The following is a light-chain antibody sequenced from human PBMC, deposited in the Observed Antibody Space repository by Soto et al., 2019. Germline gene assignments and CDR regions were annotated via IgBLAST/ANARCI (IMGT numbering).Light chain of an antibody. Sequence: QSVLTQPPSVSAAPGQKVTISCCGSSSNIGGNSVSWYQQLPGTAPKLLIYDDNRRPSGIPDRFSGSKSGTPATLGITGFQTGDEADYYCGSWDSSLSAYVYGTGTKVTVL. CDR3: GSWDSSLSAYV. CDR2: DDN. V-gene: IGLV1-51*01. CDR1: SSNIGGNS. J-gene: IGLJ1*01.